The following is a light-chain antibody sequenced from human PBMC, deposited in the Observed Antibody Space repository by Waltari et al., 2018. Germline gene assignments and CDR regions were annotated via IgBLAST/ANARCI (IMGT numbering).Light chain of an antibody. Sequence: QSALTQPRSVSGSPGQSVTISCTGTSSDVGGYNYVSWYQQHPGKAPKLMIYDVRKRPSGFPDGFSGSKSGNTASLTISGLQAEDEADYYCCSYAGSYSVVFGGGTKLTVL. V-gene: IGLV2-11*01. CDR2: DVR. CDR3: CSYAGSYSVV. CDR1: SSDVGGYNY. J-gene: IGLJ2*01.